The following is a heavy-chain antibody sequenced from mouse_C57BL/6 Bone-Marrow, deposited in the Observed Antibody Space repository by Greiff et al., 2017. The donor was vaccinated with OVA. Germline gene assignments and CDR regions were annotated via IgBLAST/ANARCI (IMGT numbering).Heavy chain of an antibody. D-gene: IGHD1-1*01. V-gene: IGHV5-16*01. CDR2: INYDGSST. CDR1: GFTFSDYY. J-gene: IGHJ3*01. CDR3: ARAYGSSSFAY. Sequence: DVMLVESEGGLVQPGSSMKLSCTASGFTFSDYYMAWVRQVPEKGLEWVANINYDGSSTYYLDSLKSRFIISRDNAKNILYLQMSSLKSEDTATYYCARAYGSSSFAYWGQGTLVTVSA.